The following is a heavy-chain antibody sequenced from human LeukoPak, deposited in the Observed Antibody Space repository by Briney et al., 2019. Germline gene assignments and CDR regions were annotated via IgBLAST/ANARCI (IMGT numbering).Heavy chain of an antibody. CDR1: GFTFSSYA. D-gene: IGHD3-10*01. J-gene: IGHJ6*02. Sequence: GGSLRLSCAASGFTFSSYAMNWVRQAPGKGLEWVSAISGGGGRTYYADSVKGRFTISRDNSKNTLYLQMNSLRAEDTAVYYCARAEVGTMVRGIILYGMDVWGQGTTVTVSS. CDR3: ARAEVGTMVRGIILYGMDV. CDR2: ISGGGGRT. V-gene: IGHV3-23*01.